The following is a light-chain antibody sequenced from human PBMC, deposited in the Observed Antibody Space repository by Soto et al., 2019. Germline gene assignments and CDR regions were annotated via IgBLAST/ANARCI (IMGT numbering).Light chain of an antibody. V-gene: IGKV3-20*01. CDR3: QQYGSSPWT. CDR1: QSIRSNY. J-gene: IGKJ1*01. CDR2: GAS. Sequence: ETVLTQSPGTLSLSPGERATLSCRASQSIRSNYLAWYRQTPGQAPRLLIYGASNRATGIPDRFSGSGSGTDFTLIISRLEPEDFALYYCQQYGSSPWTFGQGTKVEI.